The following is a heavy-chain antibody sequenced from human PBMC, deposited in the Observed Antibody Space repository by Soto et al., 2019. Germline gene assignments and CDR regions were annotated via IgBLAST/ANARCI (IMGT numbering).Heavy chain of an antibody. V-gene: IGHV1-18*01. J-gene: IGHJ6*02. CDR2: ISAYNGNT. CDR1: GYTFTTYD. Sequence: ASVKVSCKASGYTFTTYDLSWVRQAPGQGREWMRWISAYNGNTNYAQNLQGRVTMTTDTSTSTAYMELRSLRSDDTAVYYCARVIGYYYHMDVWGQGTTVTVSS. CDR3: ARVIGYYYHMDV. D-gene: IGHD3-22*01.